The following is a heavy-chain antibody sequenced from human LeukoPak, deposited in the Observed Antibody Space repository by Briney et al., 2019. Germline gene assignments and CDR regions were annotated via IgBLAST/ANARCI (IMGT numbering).Heavy chain of an antibody. D-gene: IGHD1-14*01. CDR1: GFRVSDYY. J-gene: IGHJ3*01. CDR3: VVVVEPPDSDGFDV. V-gene: IGHV3-74*01. Sequence: GGSLRLSCAVSGFRVSDYYMSWVRQAPGKGLVWVSLINADGSTATYAVSVKGRFTISRDNARNTLSLQMNSLTIEDTAVYYCVVVVEPPDSDGFDVWGQGTMITVSS. CDR2: INADGSTA.